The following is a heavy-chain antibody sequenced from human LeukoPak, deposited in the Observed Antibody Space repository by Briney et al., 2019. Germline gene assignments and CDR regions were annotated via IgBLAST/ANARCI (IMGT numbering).Heavy chain of an antibody. V-gene: IGHV1-69*04. J-gene: IGHJ6*02. CDR2: INPILGIE. D-gene: IGHD4-17*01. CDR3: ARGGRPNDYGDYGYYYGMDV. CDR1: GGTFSRYA. Sequence: SSVTVSCKASGGTFSRYAISSVGQAPGQELEWMGRINPILGIENYAQKFQGRVTITADKSTCTAYMELSSLRSEDTAVYYCARGGRPNDYGDYGYYYGMDVCGQGTTVTVSS.